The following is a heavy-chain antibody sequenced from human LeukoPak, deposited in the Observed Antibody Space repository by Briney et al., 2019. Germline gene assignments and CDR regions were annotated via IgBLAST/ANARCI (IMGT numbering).Heavy chain of an antibody. D-gene: IGHD3-10*01. V-gene: IGHV3-30-3*01. CDR2: MSSDGNKK. CDR1: GFTLNSYT. CDR3: ARGDYDLSGSYHYGMDV. Sequence: GRSLRLSCAAPGFTLNSYTMHWVRQAPGKGLEWVAVMSSDGNKKFYAEYVKGRFTISRDNSENTLYLEMNSLRGEDTAVYYCARGDYDLSGSYHYGMDVWGQGTTVTVSS. J-gene: IGHJ6*02.